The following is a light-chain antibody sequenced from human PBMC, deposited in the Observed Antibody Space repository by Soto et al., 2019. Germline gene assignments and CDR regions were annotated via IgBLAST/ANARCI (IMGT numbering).Light chain of an antibody. J-gene: IGLJ1*01. Sequence: QSALTQPASVSGSPGQSITISCTGTSSDVGGYNYVSWYQQHPGRAPKLMIFEVNNRPSGVSDRFSGSKSGNTASLTISGLQAEDEADYYCNSYTRFSTYVFGTGTK. V-gene: IGLV2-14*01. CDR3: NSYTRFSTYV. CDR1: SSDVGGYNY. CDR2: EVN.